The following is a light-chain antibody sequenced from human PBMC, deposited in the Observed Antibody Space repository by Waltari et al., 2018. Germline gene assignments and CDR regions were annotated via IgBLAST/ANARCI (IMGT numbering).Light chain of an antibody. Sequence: QSALTQPAPVSGSRGQSITISCTGTRSDLGSYNYVSWYQQHPGKAPKLMIYDVSKRPSGVSNRFSGSKSGNTASLTISGLQAEDEADYYCTSYTSSNTYVFGTGTKVTVL. CDR1: RSDLGSYNY. V-gene: IGLV2-14*01. CDR2: DVS. CDR3: TSYTSSNTYV. J-gene: IGLJ1*01.